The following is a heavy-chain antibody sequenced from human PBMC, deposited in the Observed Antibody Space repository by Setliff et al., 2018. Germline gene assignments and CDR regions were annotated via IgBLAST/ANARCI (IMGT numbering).Heavy chain of an antibody. J-gene: IGHJ4*02. CDR1: GYTFSDYY. CDR2: ISVYSGDA. CDR3: ARDPTNHFWSAYWPF. Sequence: ASVKVSCKTSGYTFSDYYMYWVRQAPGQGLEWMGWISVYSGDASYVQKSQGRVTMTADTSTSTVYMELRSLRSDDTAVYFCARDPTNHFWSAYWPFWGQGTLVTVSS. D-gene: IGHD3-3*02. V-gene: IGHV1-18*01.